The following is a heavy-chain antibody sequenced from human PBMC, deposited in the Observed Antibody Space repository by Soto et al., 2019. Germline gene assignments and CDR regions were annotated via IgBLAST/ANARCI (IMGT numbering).Heavy chain of an antibody. V-gene: IGHV1-18*01. CDR2: ISAYNGNT. J-gene: IGHJ6*02. D-gene: IGHD5-12*01. CDR1: GYTFTSYG. CDR3: ARYRPTVYSGTDYYDYYGMDV. Sequence: QVQLVQSGAEVKKPGASVKVSCKASGYTFTSYGISWVRQAPGQGLEWMGWISAYNGNTNYAQKLQGRVTMNTDTSTSTAYMELRSLRSDDTAVYYCARYRPTVYSGTDYYDYYGMDVWGQGTTVTVSS.